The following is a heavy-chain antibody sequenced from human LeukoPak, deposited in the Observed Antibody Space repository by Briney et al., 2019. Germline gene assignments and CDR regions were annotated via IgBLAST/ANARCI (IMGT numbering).Heavy chain of an antibody. D-gene: IGHD3-22*01. Sequence: ASVKVSCKASGYTFTSYYMHWVRQAPGQGLEWMGIINSSGGSTSYAQKFQGRVTMTRDMSTSTVYMELSSLRSEDTAVYYCARDPATMIYFDYWGQGTLVTVSS. V-gene: IGHV1-46*01. J-gene: IGHJ4*02. CDR3: ARDPATMIYFDY. CDR1: GYTFTSYY. CDR2: INSSGGST.